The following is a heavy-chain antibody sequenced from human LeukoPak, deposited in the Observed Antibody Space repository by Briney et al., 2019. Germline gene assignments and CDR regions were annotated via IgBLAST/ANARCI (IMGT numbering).Heavy chain of an antibody. J-gene: IGHJ6*02. CDR2: INPHSGVT. CDR3: AKYRTSPPYGLDV. Sequence: ASVKVSCKPSGYTFTDYFIHWVRQAPGQGLEWMGWINPHSGVTNYAQKFQARVTLTRDTTTSTAYMELSGLRSDDTAIYYCAKYRTSPPYGLDVWGQGTTVTVSS. CDR1: GYTFTDYF. V-gene: IGHV1-2*02. D-gene: IGHD5-18*01.